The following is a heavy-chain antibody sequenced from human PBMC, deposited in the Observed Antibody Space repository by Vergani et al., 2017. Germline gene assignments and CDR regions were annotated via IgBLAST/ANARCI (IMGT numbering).Heavy chain of an antibody. CDR2: IYTSGST. Sequence: QLQLQESGPGLVKPSQTLSLTCTVSGGSISSGSYYWSWIRQPAGKGLEWIGRIYTSGSTNYNPSLKSRVTISVDTSRDQFSLKLSSVTAADTAVYYCARGHWGSAFDIWDQGTMVAVSA. D-gene: IGHD7-27*01. J-gene: IGHJ3*02. CDR3: ARGHWGSAFDI. V-gene: IGHV4-61*02. CDR1: GGSISSGSYY.